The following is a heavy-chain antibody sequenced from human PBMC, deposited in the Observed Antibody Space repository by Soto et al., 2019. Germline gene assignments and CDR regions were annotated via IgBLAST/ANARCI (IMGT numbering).Heavy chain of an antibody. D-gene: IGHD6-13*01. V-gene: IGHV3-33*01. Sequence: PGGSLRLSCAASGFTFSSYGMHWVRQAPGKGLEWVAVIWYDGSNKYYADSVKGRFTISRDNAKNSLHLQMNSLRAEDTAVYYCTRDASRDSSARGWFDPWGPGTLVTVSS. J-gene: IGHJ5*02. CDR2: IWYDGSNK. CDR1: GFTFSSYG. CDR3: TRDASRDSSARGWFDP.